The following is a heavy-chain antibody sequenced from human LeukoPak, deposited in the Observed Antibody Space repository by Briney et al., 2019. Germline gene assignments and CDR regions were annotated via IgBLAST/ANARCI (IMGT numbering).Heavy chain of an antibody. D-gene: IGHD4-11*01. Sequence: GSLRLSCAASGFTFSSYWMSWVRQAPGKGLEWVANIRQDGSYKQYVDSVKGRFTISRDNAQNSLYLQMNSLRTEDTAVYYCVRLQRAVTGNYWGQGTLVTVSS. CDR3: VRLQRAVTGNY. J-gene: IGHJ4*02. CDR2: IRQDGSYK. V-gene: IGHV3-7*01. CDR1: GFTFSSYW.